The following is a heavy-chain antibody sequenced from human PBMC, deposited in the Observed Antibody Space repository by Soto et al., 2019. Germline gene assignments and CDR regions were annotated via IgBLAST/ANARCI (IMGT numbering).Heavy chain of an antibody. CDR3: ARDGGSIAAGANPYFDY. J-gene: IGHJ4*02. CDR1: GYTFTSYY. V-gene: IGHV1-46*01. Sequence: ASVTVACHASGYTFTSYYMHWVRQAPGQGLEWMGIINPSGGSTSYAQKFQGRVTMTRDTSTSTVYMELSSLRSEDTAVYYCARDGGSIAAGANPYFDYWGQGTLVPVSS. CDR2: INPSGGST. D-gene: IGHD6-25*01.